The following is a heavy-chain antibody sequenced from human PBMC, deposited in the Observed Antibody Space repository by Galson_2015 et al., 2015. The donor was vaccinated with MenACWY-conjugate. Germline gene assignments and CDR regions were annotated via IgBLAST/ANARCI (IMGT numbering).Heavy chain of an antibody. CDR2: IYHSGST. J-gene: IGHJ4*02. D-gene: IGHD2-8*01. V-gene: IGHV4-38-2*02. CDR3: ARGEDIVLMVYATSFDY. CDR1: GYSISSGYY. Sequence: ETLSLTCTVSGYSISSGYYWGWIRQPPGKGLEWIGSIYHSGSTYYNPSLKSRVTISVDTSKNKFSLKLSSLTAADTAVYYCARGEDIVLMVYATSFDYWGQGTLVTVSS.